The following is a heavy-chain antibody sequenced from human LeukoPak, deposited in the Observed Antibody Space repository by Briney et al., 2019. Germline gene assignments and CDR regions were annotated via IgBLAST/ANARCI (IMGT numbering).Heavy chain of an antibody. J-gene: IGHJ3*02. CDR3: ARCSRSSTDCYSAFDI. Sequence: GGSLRLSCAASGFSFDDYGMSWVRQSTGKGLEWVSAITNWNGGSTGYADSVRGRFTISRDNAKNSLYLQMNSLRAEDTALYYCARCSRSSTDCYSAFDIWGQGTMVTVSS. V-gene: IGHV3-20*04. CDR2: ITNWNGGST. D-gene: IGHD2-2*02. CDR1: GFSFDDYG.